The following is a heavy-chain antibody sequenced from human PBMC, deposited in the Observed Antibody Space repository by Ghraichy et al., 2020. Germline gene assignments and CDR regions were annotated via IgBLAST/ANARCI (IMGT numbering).Heavy chain of an antibody. J-gene: IGHJ4*02. CDR1: GASTSLNY. CDR2: VYNSGST. Sequence: SETLSLTCSVSGASTSLNYWTWIRQPPGKGLEWIGYVYNSGSTDYNPSLKSRVTISMATSKKRFSLKLHSATAADSAVYYCARLRTSYYYVLDYWGPGILVTVSS. D-gene: IGHD3-22*01. CDR3: ARLRTSYYYVLDY. V-gene: IGHV4-59*08.